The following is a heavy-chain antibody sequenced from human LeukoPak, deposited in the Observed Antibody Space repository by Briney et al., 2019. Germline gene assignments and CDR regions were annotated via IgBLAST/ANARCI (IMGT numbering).Heavy chain of an antibody. V-gene: IGHV3-7*01. Sequence: GGSLRLSCAASGFTFSSYWMSWVRQAPGKGLEWVASINQDGSEKYCLDSVKGRFTISRDNAKNSLYLQMNSLRDEDTAVYSCARDGVRDGLYFDRWGQGTLVTVSS. CDR3: ARDGVRDGLYFDR. D-gene: IGHD5-24*01. CDR2: INQDGSEK. J-gene: IGHJ4*02. CDR1: GFTFSSYW.